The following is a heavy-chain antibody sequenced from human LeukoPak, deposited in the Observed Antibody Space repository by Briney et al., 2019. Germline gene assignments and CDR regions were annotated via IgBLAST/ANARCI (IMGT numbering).Heavy chain of an antibody. D-gene: IGHD2-15*01. CDR1: GGSISSYY. CDR3: ARSVYCSGGSCYSDYYYGMDV. CDR2: IYYSGST. J-gene: IGHJ6*02. V-gene: IGHV4-59*08. Sequence: SETLSLTCTVSGGSISSYYWSWIRQPPGKGLEWIGYIYYSGSTNYNPSLKSRVTISVDTSKNQFSLKLSSVTAADTAVYYCARSVYCSGGSCYSDYYYGMDVWGQETTVTVSS.